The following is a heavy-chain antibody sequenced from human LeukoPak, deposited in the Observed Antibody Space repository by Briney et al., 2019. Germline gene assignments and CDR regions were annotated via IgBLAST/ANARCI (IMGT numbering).Heavy chain of an antibody. CDR2: FDPEDGET. Sequence: ASVKVSCKVSGCTLTELSTHWVRQAPGKGLEWMGGFDPEDGETIYAQKFQGRVTMTEDTSTDTAYMELSSLRSEDTAVYYCATHDEYSSSSGFRDWGQGTLVTVSS. D-gene: IGHD6-6*01. CDR1: GCTLTELS. V-gene: IGHV1-24*01. J-gene: IGHJ4*02. CDR3: ATHDEYSSSSGFRD.